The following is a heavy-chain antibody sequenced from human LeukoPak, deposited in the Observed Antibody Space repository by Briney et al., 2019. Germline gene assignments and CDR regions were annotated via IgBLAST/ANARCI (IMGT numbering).Heavy chain of an antibody. V-gene: IGHV4-4*07. D-gene: IGHD6-13*01. CDR1: GYSISSGYY. J-gene: IGHJ1*01. CDR3: AREPRPQLYSSSWFAEYFQH. Sequence: ASETLSLTCTVSGYSISSGYYWSWIRQPAGKGLEWIGRIYTSGSTNYNPSLKSRVTMSVDTSKNQFSLKLSSVTAADTAVYYCAREPRPQLYSSSWFAEYFQHWGQGTLVTVSS. CDR2: IYTSGST.